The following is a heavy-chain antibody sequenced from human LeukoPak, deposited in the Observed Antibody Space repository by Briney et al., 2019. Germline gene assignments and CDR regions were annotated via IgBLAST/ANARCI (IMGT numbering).Heavy chain of an antibody. J-gene: IGHJ4*02. V-gene: IGHV4-30-2*01. Sequence: MPSETLSLTCTVSGGSISSGGYYWSWIRQPPGKGLEWIGYIYHSGSTYYNPSLKSRVTISVDRSKNQFSLKLSSVTAADTAVYYCAKSGPYCSSTSCNYFDYWGQGTLVTVSS. CDR2: IYHSGST. D-gene: IGHD2-2*01. CDR1: GGSISSGGYY. CDR3: AKSGPYCSSTSCNYFDY.